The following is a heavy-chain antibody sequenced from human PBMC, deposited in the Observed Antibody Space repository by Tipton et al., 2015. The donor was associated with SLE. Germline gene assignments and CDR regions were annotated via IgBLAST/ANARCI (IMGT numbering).Heavy chain of an antibody. J-gene: IGHJ5*02. Sequence: TLSLTCTVSGGSISSYCWNWFRQPPGKELEWIGYIYHTGSTNYNPSLRSRVAISLDTSKNQFSLKLNSVTAADTAVYYCARDRFHGWFDPWGQGTLVTVSS. CDR1: GGSISSYC. CDR3: ARDRFHGWFDP. CDR2: IYHTGST. V-gene: IGHV4-59*01.